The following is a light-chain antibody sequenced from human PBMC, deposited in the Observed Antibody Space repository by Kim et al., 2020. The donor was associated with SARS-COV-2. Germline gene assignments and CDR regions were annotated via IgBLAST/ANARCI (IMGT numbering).Light chain of an antibody. CDR3: QSYDRRLSGSV. CDR1: TSSRGAGYD. Sequence: QRVASACTGRTSSRGAGYDVHWYQALPGTAPKLRIYENINRPSGIPDRFSGSKSGTSASLVISGLQAEDEADYYCQSYDRRLSGSVFGGGTQLTVL. J-gene: IGLJ3*02. CDR2: ENI. V-gene: IGLV1-40*01.